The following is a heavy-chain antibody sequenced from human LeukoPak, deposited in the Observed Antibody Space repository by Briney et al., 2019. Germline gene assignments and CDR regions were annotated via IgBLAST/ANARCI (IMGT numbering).Heavy chain of an antibody. CDR2: ISSTDAGT. CDR1: GFTLNNYA. CDR3: AKAPVTSCRGAYCYPFDY. Sequence: GGSLRLSCAASGFTLNNYAMSWVRQAPGKGLEWVSAISSTDAGTYHADSVRGRFTISRDSSKNTLYLQMNSLRAEDAAVYYCAKAPVTSCRGAYCYPFDYWGQGTLVTVSS. J-gene: IGHJ4*02. D-gene: IGHD2-21*01. V-gene: IGHV3-23*01.